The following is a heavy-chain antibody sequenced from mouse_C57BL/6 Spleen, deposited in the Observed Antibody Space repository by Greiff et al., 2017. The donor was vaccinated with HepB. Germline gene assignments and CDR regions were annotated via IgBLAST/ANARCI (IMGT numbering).Heavy chain of an antibody. CDR1: GYSITSGYF. D-gene: IGHD1-1*01. V-gene: IGHV3-6*01. CDR2: ISYDGSN. CDR3: ARGTVVADDYAMDY. Sequence: EVQLQQSGPGLVKPSQSLSLSCSVTGYSITSGYFWYWIRQFPGNLRELGGYISYDGSNNYNPNLKNRTSITRDTSKNPFFMKLNSVTTEDTATYYCARGTVVADDYAMDYWGQGTSVTVSS. J-gene: IGHJ4*01.